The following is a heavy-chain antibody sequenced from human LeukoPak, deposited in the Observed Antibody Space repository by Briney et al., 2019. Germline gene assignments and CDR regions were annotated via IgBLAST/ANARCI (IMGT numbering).Heavy chain of an antibody. J-gene: IGHJ4*02. Sequence: GGSLRLSCAASGFTFSTYAMSWVRQTPGKGLEWVSVISGSGGSTYSADSVKGRFTISRDNSKNTLYLQMNSLRAEDTAVYFCAKSQDGGRLFHFDYWGQGTLVTVSS. D-gene: IGHD1-26*01. CDR1: GFTFSTYA. CDR2: ISGSGGST. V-gene: IGHV3-23*01. CDR3: AKSQDGGRLFHFDY.